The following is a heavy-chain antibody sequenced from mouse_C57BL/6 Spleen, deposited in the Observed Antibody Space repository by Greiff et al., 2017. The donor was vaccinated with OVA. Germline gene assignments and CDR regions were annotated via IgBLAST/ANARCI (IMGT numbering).Heavy chain of an antibody. Sequence: VQLVESGPELVKPGASVKLSCKASGYTFTSYDINWVKQRPGQGLEWIGWIYPRDGSTKYNEKFKGKATLTVDTSSSTAYMELHSLTSEDSAVYFCAREIYDGYYGRFAYWGQGTLVTVSA. CDR1: GYTFTSYD. CDR3: AREIYDGYYGRFAY. J-gene: IGHJ3*01. D-gene: IGHD2-3*01. V-gene: IGHV1-85*01. CDR2: IYPRDGST.